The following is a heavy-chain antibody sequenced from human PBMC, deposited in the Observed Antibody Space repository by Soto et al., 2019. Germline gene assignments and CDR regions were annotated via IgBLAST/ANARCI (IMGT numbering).Heavy chain of an antibody. Sequence: QLQLQESGPGLVKPSETLSLTCTVSGGSISSSSYYWGWIRQPPGKGLEWIGSIYYSGSTYYNPSLKSRVTISVDTSKNKFYLKLSCVTAADTAVYYCAGRYDYIWGSYRSIDYWGQGTLVTVSS. CDR2: IYYSGST. CDR3: AGRYDYIWGSYRSIDY. V-gene: IGHV4-39*01. CDR1: GGSISSSSYY. D-gene: IGHD3-16*02. J-gene: IGHJ4*02.